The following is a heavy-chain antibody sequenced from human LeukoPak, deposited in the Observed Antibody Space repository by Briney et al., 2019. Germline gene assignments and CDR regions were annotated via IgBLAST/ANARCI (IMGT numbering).Heavy chain of an antibody. CDR1: GFIFSNYA. D-gene: IGHD5-18*01. Sequence: GGSLRLSCAASGFIFSNYAMTWVRQAPGKGPEWVSYISSGGTTMKYADSVKGRFTISRDNAKNSLYLQMNSLRAEDTAVYYCAGGPWIQLCLPNWGQGTLVTVSS. CDR2: ISSGGTTM. CDR3: AGGPWIQLCLPN. J-gene: IGHJ4*02. V-gene: IGHV3-48*04.